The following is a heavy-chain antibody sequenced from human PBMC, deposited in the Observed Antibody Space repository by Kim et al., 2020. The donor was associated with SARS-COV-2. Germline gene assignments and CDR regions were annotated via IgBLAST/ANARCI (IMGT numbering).Heavy chain of an antibody. CDR3: AKGKVRAAAGPPFDY. V-gene: IGHV3-43*01. CDR1: GFTFDDYT. J-gene: IGHJ4*02. CDR2: ISWDGGST. Sequence: GGSLRLSCAASGFTFDDYTMHWVRQAPGKGLEWVSLISWDGGSTYYADSVKGRFTISRDNSKNSLYLQMNSLRTEDTALYYCAKGKVRAAAGPPFDYWGRGTLVTVSS. D-gene: IGHD6-13*01.